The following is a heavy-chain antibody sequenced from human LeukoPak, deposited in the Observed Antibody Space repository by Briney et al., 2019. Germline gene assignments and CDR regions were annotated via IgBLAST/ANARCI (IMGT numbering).Heavy chain of an antibody. V-gene: IGHV3-21*01. CDR2: ISSSSSYI. CDR3: ARAGALRFLEWLSPEFDY. J-gene: IGHJ4*02. D-gene: IGHD3-3*01. CDR1: GFTFSSYS. Sequence: GGSLRLSCAASGFTFSSYSMNWVRQAPGKGLEWVSSISSSSSYIYYADSVKGRFTISRDNAKNSLYLQMNSLRAEDTAVYYCARAGALRFLEWLSPEFDYWGQGTLVTVSS.